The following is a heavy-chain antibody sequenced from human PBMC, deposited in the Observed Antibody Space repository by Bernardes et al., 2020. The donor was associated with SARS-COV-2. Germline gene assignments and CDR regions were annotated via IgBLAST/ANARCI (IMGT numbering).Heavy chain of an antibody. J-gene: IGHJ5*02. Sequence: GESLKISCKGSGYSFTSYWIGWVRQMPGKGLEWMGIIYPGNSETRYSPSFQGQVTISADKSISTAYLQWSSLKASDTAVYYCARHQFPPGRRFDPWGQGTLVTVSS. CDR1: GYSFTSYW. CDR3: ARHQFPPGRRFDP. V-gene: IGHV5-51*01. CDR2: IYPGNSET.